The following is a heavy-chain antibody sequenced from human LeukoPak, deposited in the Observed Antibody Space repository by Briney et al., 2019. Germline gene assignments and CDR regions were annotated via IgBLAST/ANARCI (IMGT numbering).Heavy chain of an antibody. V-gene: IGHV4-59*01. J-gene: IGHJ3*02. CDR2: IYYSAST. Sequence: SQTLSLTCTVSGASISSSYSSSIRHPPGKGLEWLGYIYYSASTNYNPSLKSRVTISVDTSKNHLSLKLSSVTAADTAVYYCARAAAGTRRGAFDIWGQGTMVTVSS. D-gene: IGHD6-13*01. CDR3: ARAAAGTRRGAFDI. CDR1: GASISSSY.